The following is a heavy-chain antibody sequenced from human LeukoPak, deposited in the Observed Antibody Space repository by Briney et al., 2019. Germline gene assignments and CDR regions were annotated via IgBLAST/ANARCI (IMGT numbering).Heavy chain of an antibody. J-gene: IGHJ6*02. CDR3: AREVWFGVVITDGDYGMDV. D-gene: IGHD3-3*01. V-gene: IGHV1-69*04. Sequence: SVKVSCKASGGTFSSYAISWVRQAPGQGLEWMGRIIPIFGIANYAQKFQGRVTITADKSTSTAYMELSSLRSEDTAVYYCAREVWFGVVITDGDYGMDVWGQGTTVTVYS. CDR2: IIPIFGIA. CDR1: GGTFSSYA.